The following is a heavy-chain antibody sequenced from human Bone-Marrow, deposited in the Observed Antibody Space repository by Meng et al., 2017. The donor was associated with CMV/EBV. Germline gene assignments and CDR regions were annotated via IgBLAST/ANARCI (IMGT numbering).Heavy chain of an antibody. CDR2: IRYDGSNK. CDR1: GFTVSSNY. D-gene: IGHD2-2*01. V-gene: IGHV3-30*02. CDR3: AKSSSIVVVPADSFDP. J-gene: IGHJ5*02. Sequence: GESLKISCAASGFTVSSNYMSWVRQAPGKGLEWVAFIRYDGSNKYYADSVKGRFTISRDNSKNTLYLQMNSLRAEDTAVYYCAKSSSIVVVPADSFDPWGQGTLVTV.